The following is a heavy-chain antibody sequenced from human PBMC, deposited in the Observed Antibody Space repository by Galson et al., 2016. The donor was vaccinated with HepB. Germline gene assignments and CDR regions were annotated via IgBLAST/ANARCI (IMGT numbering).Heavy chain of an antibody. CDR3: ARDSGTPPPRRGPSSGY. CDR1: GFTVSNNY. J-gene: IGHJ4*02. Sequence: SLRLSCAASGFTVSNNYMIWFRQAPGKVLEWVSLIYSTGTTSYAGSVKGRFTISRDSSKNTLYLQMNSLRAEDTAIYYCARDSGTPPPRRGPSSGYWGQGTLVTVSS. V-gene: IGHV3-53*01. D-gene: IGHD1-26*01. CDR2: IYSTGTT.